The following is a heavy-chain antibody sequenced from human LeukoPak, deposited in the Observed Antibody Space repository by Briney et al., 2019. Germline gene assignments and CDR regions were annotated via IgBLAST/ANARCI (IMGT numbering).Heavy chain of an antibody. CDR3: ARDLPRIIAAAASDY. D-gene: IGHD6-13*01. V-gene: IGHV3-20*04. CDR2: INWNGGST. J-gene: IGHJ4*02. Sequence: PGGSLRLSCAASGFTFDDYAMSWVRHVPGKGLEWVSGINWNGGSTGYADSVKGRFTISRDNAKNSLYLQMNSLRAEDTAVYYCARDLPRIIAAAASDYWGQGTLVTVSS. CDR1: GFTFDDYA.